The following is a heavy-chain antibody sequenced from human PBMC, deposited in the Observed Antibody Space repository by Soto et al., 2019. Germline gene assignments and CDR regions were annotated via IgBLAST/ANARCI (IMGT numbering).Heavy chain of an antibody. Sequence: PSETLSLTCAVYGGSFSGYYWSWIRQPPGKGLEWIGEINHSGSTNYNPSLKSRVTISVDTSKNQFSLKLSSVTAADTAVYYCARGRTVTPYYYYYMDVWGKGTTVTVSS. D-gene: IGHD4-4*01. CDR1: GGSFSGYY. CDR2: INHSGST. J-gene: IGHJ6*03. CDR3: ARGRTVTPYYYYYMDV. V-gene: IGHV4-34*01.